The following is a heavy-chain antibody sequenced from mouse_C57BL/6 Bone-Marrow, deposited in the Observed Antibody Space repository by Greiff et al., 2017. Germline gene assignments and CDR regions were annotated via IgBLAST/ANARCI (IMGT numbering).Heavy chain of an antibody. CDR3: ARRSGGPFDY. V-gene: IGHV5-17*01. D-gene: IGHD1-1*02. CDR1: GYTFSDYG. Sequence: EVQLVESGGGLVKPGGSVKLSCAASGYTFSDYGMHWVRQAPEKGLEWVAYISRGSSTIYYADTVKGRVTMSRDNATITLFLQITSLTSEDAAMYYCARRSGGPFDYWGQGTTLTVSS. CDR2: ISRGSSTI. J-gene: IGHJ2*01.